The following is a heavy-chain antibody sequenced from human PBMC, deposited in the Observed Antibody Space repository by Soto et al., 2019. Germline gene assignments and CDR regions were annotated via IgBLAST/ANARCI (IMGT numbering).Heavy chain of an antibody. Sequence: EVQLLESGGALVRPGGSLRLSCAASGFTFNNFAMNWVRQVPGKGLEWVAAISGTGGSTFYSDSLGGRFTISRDNSKNILFLQMKSLKAGDPAVYYCAKTSSASERDSPGWWGQGTLVTVSS. D-gene: IGHD2-21*01. CDR1: GFTFNNFA. CDR3: AKTSSASERDSPGW. CDR2: ISGTGGST. J-gene: IGHJ4*02. V-gene: IGHV3-23*01.